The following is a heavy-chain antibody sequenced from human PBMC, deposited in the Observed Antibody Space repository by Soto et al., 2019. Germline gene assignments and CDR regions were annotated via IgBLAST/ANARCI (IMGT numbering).Heavy chain of an antibody. V-gene: IGHV3-23*01. CDR2: VSGSGGGT. CDR3: AKPADYNWNDY. Sequence: EVQLLESGGGLVQPGGSLRLSCAASGFTFSSYTMSWVRQAPGKGLQWISAVSGSGGGTYYADSVKGRFTISRDNSKDPLYLQMNYLRAEDTAVYYCAKPADYNWNDYWGQGTLVTVSS. D-gene: IGHD1-20*01. CDR1: GFTFSSYT. J-gene: IGHJ4*02.